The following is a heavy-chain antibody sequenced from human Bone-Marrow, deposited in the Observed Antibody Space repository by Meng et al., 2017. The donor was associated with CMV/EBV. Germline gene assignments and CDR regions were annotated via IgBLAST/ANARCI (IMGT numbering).Heavy chain of an antibody. D-gene: IGHD2-2*01. CDR3: ARCTRTSCPEGFDY. CDR2: INPKSGAT. V-gene: IGHV1-2*02. J-gene: IGHJ4*02. Sequence: ASVKVSCKASGYTFTGYYMHWVRQAPGQGLEWMGWINPKSGATESAQKFQGRVTMTRDTSISTVYMELSRLTSDDTAVYSCARCTRTSCPEGFDYWGQGTLVTVSS. CDR1: GYTFTGYY.